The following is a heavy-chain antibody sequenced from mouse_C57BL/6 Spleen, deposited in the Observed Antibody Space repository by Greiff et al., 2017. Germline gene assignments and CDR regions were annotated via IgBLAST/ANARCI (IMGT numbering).Heavy chain of an antibody. V-gene: IGHV2-2*01. CDR2: IWSGGST. J-gene: IGHJ1*03. D-gene: IGHD1-1*01. CDR1: GFSLTSYG. Sequence: VKLMESGPGLVQPSQSLSITCTVSGFSLTSYGVHWVRQSPGKGLEWLGVIWSGGSTDYNAAFISRLSISKDNSKSQVFFKMNSLQADDTAIYYCARNYGSSPGWYFDVWGTGTTVTVSS. CDR3: ARNYGSSPGWYFDV.